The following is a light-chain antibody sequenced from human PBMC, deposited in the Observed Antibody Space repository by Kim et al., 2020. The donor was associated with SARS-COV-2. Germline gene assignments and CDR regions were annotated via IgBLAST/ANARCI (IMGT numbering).Light chain of an antibody. Sequence: QLVLTQPPSASASLGPSVTLTCTLSSGYSNYKVDWYQQRPGEGPRFVMRVGTGGIVGSKGGGIPDRFSVLGSGLNRNLTIKNNQEEDEGDYHCGADHGSGSNFVYVFGTGTKVTVL. CDR3: GADHGSGSNFVYV. CDR1: SGYSNYK. J-gene: IGLJ1*01. CDR2: VGTGGIVG. V-gene: IGLV9-49*01.